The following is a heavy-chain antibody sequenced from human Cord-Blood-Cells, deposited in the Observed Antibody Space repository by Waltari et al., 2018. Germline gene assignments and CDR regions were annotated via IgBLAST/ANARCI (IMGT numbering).Heavy chain of an antibody. CDR3: ARGLNDALDI. CDR2: INHSGST. J-gene: IGHJ3*02. V-gene: IGHV4-34*01. CDR1: GGSFSGYS. Sequence: QVQLQQWGAGLLTPSETLSLTCAVYGGSFSGYSWSWVRQPPVTGLEWIGEINHSGSTNYNPSLQSRVTISVDTSKNQFSLKLSSVTAADTAVYYCARGLNDALDIWGQGTMVTVSS.